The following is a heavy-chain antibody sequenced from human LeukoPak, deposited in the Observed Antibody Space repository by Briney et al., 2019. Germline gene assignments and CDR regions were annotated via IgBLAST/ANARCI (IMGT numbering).Heavy chain of an antibody. D-gene: IGHD2-15*01. CDR1: GGSISSSAYY. V-gene: IGHV4-39*02. Sequence: PSETLSLTCTVSGGSISSSAYYWGWIRQPPGKGLELIGSISYSGSTYYNPSLKSRVTISVDMSKNHFSLRLSSVTAADTAIYYCARLGLVVTATQIDYWGQGTLVTVSS. J-gene: IGHJ4*02. CDR3: ARLGLVVTATQIDY. CDR2: ISYSGST.